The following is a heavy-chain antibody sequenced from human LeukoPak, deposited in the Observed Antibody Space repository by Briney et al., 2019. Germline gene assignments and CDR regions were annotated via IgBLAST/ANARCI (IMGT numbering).Heavy chain of an antibody. CDR3: ARDRLNRADCGTDCYSAVFDH. J-gene: IGHJ4*02. CDR1: AFMFSKYD. CDR2: IASHAGDA. V-gene: IGHV3-30*03. D-gene: IGHD2-21*02. Sequence: GGSLRLSCAISAFMFSKYDMNWVRQTPGKGLEWVAVIASHAGDAHYSDSVKGRFTISRDNSKNTLYLQMNNLGVEDTAVYYCARDRLNRADCGTDCYSAVFDHWGQGALVTVSS.